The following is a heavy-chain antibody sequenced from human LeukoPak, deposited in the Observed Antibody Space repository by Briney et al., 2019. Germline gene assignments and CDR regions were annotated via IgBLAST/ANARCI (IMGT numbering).Heavy chain of an antibody. Sequence: ASVKVSCKASGGTFSSYAISWVRQAPGQGLEWMGGNIPIFGTANYAQKFQGRVTITADESTSTAYMELSSLRSEDTAVYYCARAPLRKVAAAGTYYYYYYYMDVWGKGTTVTVSS. D-gene: IGHD6-13*01. V-gene: IGHV1-69*13. CDR2: NIPIFGTA. CDR3: ARAPLRKVAAAGTYYYYYYYMDV. J-gene: IGHJ6*03. CDR1: GGTFSSYA.